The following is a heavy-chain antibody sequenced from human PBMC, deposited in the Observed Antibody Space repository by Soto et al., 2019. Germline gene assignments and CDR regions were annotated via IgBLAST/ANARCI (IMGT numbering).Heavy chain of an antibody. Sequence: SETLSLTCSVSDDSINRDKYYWGWIRQPPGKGLEWIGSIYYRGNAYYNPSLQTRVTISLDKSRSQFSLKLNSVTAADSAVYFCASLEGLATISYYFDFWGPGALVTVSS. D-gene: IGHD3-9*01. CDR3: ASLEGLATISYYFDF. J-gene: IGHJ4*02. CDR1: DDSINRDKYY. CDR2: IYYRGNA. V-gene: IGHV4-39*01.